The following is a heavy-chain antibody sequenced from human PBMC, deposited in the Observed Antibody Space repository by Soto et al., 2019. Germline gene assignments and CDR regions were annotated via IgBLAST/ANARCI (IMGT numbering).Heavy chain of an antibody. Sequence: QVQLQESGPGLVKPSQTLSLTCTVSGGSISSGDYYWSWIRQPPGKGLEWIGYIYYSGSTYYNPSRERRVTISVDTSKNPFSLKLSSVTAADTAVYYCARDSLGVSRGMDVWGHGTTVTVSS. D-gene: IGHD7-27*01. V-gene: IGHV4-30-4*01. CDR3: ARDSLGVSRGMDV. CDR1: GGSISSGDYY. J-gene: IGHJ6*02. CDR2: IYYSGST.